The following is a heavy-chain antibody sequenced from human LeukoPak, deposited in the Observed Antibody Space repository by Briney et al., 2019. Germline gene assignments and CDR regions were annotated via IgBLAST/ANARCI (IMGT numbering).Heavy chain of an antibody. Sequence: SETLSLTCTVSGDSISTSSFYWGWIRQPPGKGLEWLGSIYYSGITHYNPSLKSRVTISVDTSKNQLSLHLYSVTAADTAVFYCARSYYYDYRQIDYWGQGTLVTVSS. V-gene: IGHV4-39*01. CDR1: GDSISTSSFY. CDR2: IYYSGIT. J-gene: IGHJ4*02. D-gene: IGHD3-22*01. CDR3: ARSYYYDYRQIDY.